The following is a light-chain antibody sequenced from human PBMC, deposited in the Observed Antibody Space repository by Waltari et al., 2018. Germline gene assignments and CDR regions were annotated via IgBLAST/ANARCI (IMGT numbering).Light chain of an antibody. CDR2: HPS. J-gene: IGKJ1*01. Sequence: EIVLTQSPGTLSLSPGERATLSCRDSQGVGKYLAWYQQRPDQAPRLLRYHPSIRATGIPDMFSGSGYGTDFSLTISRLEPEDFAVYYCQKYDFLPATFGQGTTVEIK. CDR3: QKYDFLPAT. CDR1: QGVGKY. V-gene: IGKV3-20*01.